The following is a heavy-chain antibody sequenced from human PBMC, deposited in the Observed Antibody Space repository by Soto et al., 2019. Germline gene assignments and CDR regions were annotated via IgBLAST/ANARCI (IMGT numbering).Heavy chain of an antibody. CDR1: GGSISSSSYY. Sequence: QLQLQESGPGLVKPSETLSLTCTVSGGSISSSSYYWGWIRQPPGKGLEWIGSIYYSGSTYYNPSLKSRVTICGDTSKNQFARKLSSVTAADTAVYYCARHEIAVAGTDEYFQHWGQGTLVTVSS. CDR3: ARHEIAVAGTDEYFQH. CDR2: IYYSGST. V-gene: IGHV4-39*01. D-gene: IGHD6-19*01. J-gene: IGHJ1*01.